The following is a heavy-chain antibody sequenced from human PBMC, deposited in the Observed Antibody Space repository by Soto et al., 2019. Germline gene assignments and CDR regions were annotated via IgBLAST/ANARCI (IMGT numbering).Heavy chain of an antibody. D-gene: IGHD2-15*01. J-gene: IGHJ6*02. CDR2: IIPIFGTA. Sequence: QVQLVQSGAEVKKPGSSVKVSCKASGGTFSSYAISWVRQAPGQGLEWMGGIIPIFGTANYAQKFQGRVTITADESTSTAYMELSSLRSEDTAVYYCARYIVVVVAATNYYYGMDVRGQGTTVTVSS. CDR1: GGTFSSYA. CDR3: ARYIVVVVAATNYYYGMDV. V-gene: IGHV1-69*12.